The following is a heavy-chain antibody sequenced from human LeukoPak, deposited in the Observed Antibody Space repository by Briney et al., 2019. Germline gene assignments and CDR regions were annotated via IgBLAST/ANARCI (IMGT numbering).Heavy chain of an antibody. J-gene: IGHJ4*02. D-gene: IGHD3-10*01. V-gene: IGHV3-23*01. Sequence: GGSLRLYCAATGFTFSSNAMSWVRQAPGKGLEWVSAISGSGGSTYYADSVKGRFTISRDNSKNTLYLQMNSLRAEDTAVYYCAKGRGWDGSSPAGYFDYWGQGTLVTVSS. CDR1: GFTFSSNA. CDR3: AKGRGWDGSSPAGYFDY. CDR2: ISGSGGST.